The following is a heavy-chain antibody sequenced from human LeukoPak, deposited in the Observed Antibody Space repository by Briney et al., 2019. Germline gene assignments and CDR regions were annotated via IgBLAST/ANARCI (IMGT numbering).Heavy chain of an antibody. V-gene: IGHV3-30*18. J-gene: IGHJ4*02. CDR2: ISYDGSNK. CDR1: GFTFSSYG. CDR3: AKPAKRWLQVWDLYYFDY. D-gene: IGHD5-24*01. Sequence: GRSLRLSCAASGFTFSSYGMHWVRQAPGKGLEWVAVISYDGSNKYYADSVKGRFTISRDNSKNMLYLQMNSLRAEDTAVYYCAKPAKRWLQVWDLYYFDYWGQGTLVTVSS.